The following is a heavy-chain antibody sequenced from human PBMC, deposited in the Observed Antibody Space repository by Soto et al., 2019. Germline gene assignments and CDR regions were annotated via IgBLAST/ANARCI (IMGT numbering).Heavy chain of an antibody. D-gene: IGHD1-1*01. CDR3: ASVLGTTGRRSQSYRAMDV. Sequence: QVQLQESGPGLVKPSQTLSLTCTVSGGSVSVGGHSCNWIRQHPGQGLEWIGYIHYSGSTYYNPSHKSRATFSIDTSKNQFSLRLSSVTAADTAAYYCASVLGTTGRRSQSYRAMDVWGQGTTVAVSS. V-gene: IGHV4-31*03. CDR1: GGSVSVGGHS. CDR2: IHYSGST. J-gene: IGHJ6*02.